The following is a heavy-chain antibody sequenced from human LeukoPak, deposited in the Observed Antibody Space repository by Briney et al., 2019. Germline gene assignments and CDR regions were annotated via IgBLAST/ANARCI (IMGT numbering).Heavy chain of an antibody. CDR3: ASSLIAAAALDY. Sequence: SQTLSLTCTVSGGSISSGSYYWSWIRQPAGKGLEWIGRIYTSGSTYYNPSLKSRVTISVDTSKNQFSLKLSSVTAADTAVYYCASSLIAAAALDYWGQGTLVTVSS. CDR2: IYTSGST. CDR1: GGSISSGSYY. D-gene: IGHD6-13*01. J-gene: IGHJ4*02. V-gene: IGHV4-61*02.